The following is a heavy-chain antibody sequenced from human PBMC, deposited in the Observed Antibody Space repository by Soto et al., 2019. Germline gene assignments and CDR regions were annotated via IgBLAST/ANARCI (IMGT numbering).Heavy chain of an antibody. CDR1: GGSISSYY. V-gene: IGHV4-59*01. CDR3: ARESRLRAFDI. J-gene: IGHJ3*02. CDR2: IYYSGST. Sequence: SETLSLTCTVSGGSISSYYWSWIRQPPGKGLEWIGYIYYSGSTNYNPSLKSLVTISVDTSKNQFSLKLSSVTAADTAVYYCARESRLRAFDIWGQGTMVTVS.